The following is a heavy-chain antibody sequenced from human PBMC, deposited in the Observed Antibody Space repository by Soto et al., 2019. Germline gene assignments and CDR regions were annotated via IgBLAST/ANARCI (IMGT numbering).Heavy chain of an antibody. Sequence: SETLSLTCTVSGDSISNYYWSWIRQPAGKGLEWIGRIYASGSTNYNPSFKSRVTMSVYTSNNQFFLRLSSVTAADTAVYYCARMQLSRTWYPDYWGQGTLVTVYS. D-gene: IGHD6-13*01. CDR3: ARMQLSRTWYPDY. CDR2: IYASGST. J-gene: IGHJ4*02. V-gene: IGHV4-4*07. CDR1: GDSISNYY.